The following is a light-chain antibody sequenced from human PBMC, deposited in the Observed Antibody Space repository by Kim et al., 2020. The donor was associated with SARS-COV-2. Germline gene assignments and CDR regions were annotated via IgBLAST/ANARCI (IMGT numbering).Light chain of an antibody. V-gene: IGKV1-5*03. J-gene: IGKJ2*01. Sequence: SASVGDRVTITCRASQRISSWLAWYQQKPGKAPNLLICKASTLESGVPSKFSGSGSGTEFTLTINSLQPDDFATYYCQQYNSYPYTFGQGTKLEI. CDR3: QQYNSYPYT. CDR2: KAS. CDR1: QRISSW.